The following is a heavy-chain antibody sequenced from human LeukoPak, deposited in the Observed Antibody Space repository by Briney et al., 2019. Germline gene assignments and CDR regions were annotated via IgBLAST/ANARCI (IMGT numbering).Heavy chain of an antibody. D-gene: IGHD4-17*01. CDR2: ISFSATI. J-gene: IGHJ3*01. CDR1: GGSMSSYI. CDR3: VRHIYGDPVAFDL. Sequence: SETLSLTCAVSGGSMSSYIWSWIRQPPGKGLEWIAFISFSATIKYNPSLQSRVIISLDTSTNQLSLKLSSATAADTALYFCVRHIYGDPVAFDLWGQGTMVTVSS. V-gene: IGHV4-59*08.